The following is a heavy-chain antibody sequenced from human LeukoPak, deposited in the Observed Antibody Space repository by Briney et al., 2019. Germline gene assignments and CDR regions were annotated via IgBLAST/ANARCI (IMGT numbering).Heavy chain of an antibody. CDR3: AREFLFDY. CDR1: GFTFSSYE. D-gene: IGHD2-21*01. J-gene: IGHJ4*02. V-gene: IGHV3-48*03. Sequence: GGSLRLSCAASGFTFSSYEMNWVRQAPGKGLGWVSYISSSGSTIYYADSVKGRFAISRDNAKNSLYLQMDSLRAEDTAVYYCAREFLFDYWGQGTLVTVSS. CDR2: ISSSGSTI.